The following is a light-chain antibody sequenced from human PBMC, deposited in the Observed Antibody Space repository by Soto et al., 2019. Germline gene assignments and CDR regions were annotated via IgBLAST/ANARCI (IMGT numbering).Light chain of an antibody. CDR3: QQRSNWRPART. V-gene: IGKV3-11*01. Sequence: EFVLPQSPPTLSLSPGARATLSCGASQSVSSCLAWYQQKPGQATRPIILIAANTAFRSPARFSGSGSGTDSALTITSLDPQDVAVYNCQQRSNWRPARTFGQGTKVDIK. J-gene: IGKJ1*01. CDR2: IAA. CDR1: QSVSSC.